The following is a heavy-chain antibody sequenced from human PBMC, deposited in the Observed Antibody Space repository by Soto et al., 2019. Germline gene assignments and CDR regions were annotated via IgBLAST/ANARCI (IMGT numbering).Heavy chain of an antibody. CDR3: ARDFGQHRELDVYFDY. CDR1: GYTFTSYG. Sequence: GASVKVSCKASGYTFTSYGISWVRHAPGQGLEWMGWISAYNGNTNYAQKLQGRVTMTTDTSTSTAYMELRSLRSDDTTVYYCARDFGQHRELDVYFDYWGQGTLVTVSS. V-gene: IGHV1-18*01. J-gene: IGHJ4*02. CDR2: ISAYNGNT. D-gene: IGHD1-26*01.